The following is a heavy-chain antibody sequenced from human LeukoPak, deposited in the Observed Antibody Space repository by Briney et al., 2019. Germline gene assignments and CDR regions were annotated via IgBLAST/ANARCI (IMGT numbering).Heavy chain of an antibody. Sequence: GGSLRLSCSASGFTFSSLGMHWVRQAPGEGLEHVSTIGSDGDSTYYADPVKDRFTISRDNSKNTLYLQMNSLRAEDTAVYYCAKKGATTGDFDYWGQGTLVTVSS. CDR3: AKKGATTGDFDY. J-gene: IGHJ4*02. V-gene: IGHV3-64*04. CDR2: IGSDGDST. CDR1: GFTFSSLG. D-gene: IGHD1-26*01.